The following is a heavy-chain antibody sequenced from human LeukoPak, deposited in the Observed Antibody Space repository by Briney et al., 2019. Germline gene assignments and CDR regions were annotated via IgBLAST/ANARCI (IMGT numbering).Heavy chain of an antibody. CDR1: GFTFSSYA. CDR3: AKDKRRWLQPYYFDY. Sequence: PGGSLRLSCAASGFTFSSYAMSWVRQAPGKGLEWDSAISGSGGSTYYADSVKGRFTISRDNSKNTLYLQMNSLRAEDTAVYYCAKDKRRWLQPYYFDYWGQGTLVTVSS. D-gene: IGHD5-24*01. J-gene: IGHJ4*02. V-gene: IGHV3-23*01. CDR2: ISGSGGST.